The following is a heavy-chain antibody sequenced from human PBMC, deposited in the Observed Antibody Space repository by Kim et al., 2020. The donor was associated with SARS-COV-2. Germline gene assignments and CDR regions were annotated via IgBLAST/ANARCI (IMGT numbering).Heavy chain of an antibody. CDR3: ARGSGSYYNGWFDP. V-gene: IGHV4-39*01. J-gene: IGHJ5*02. D-gene: IGHD3-10*01. Sequence: SETLSLTCTVSGGSISSSSYYWGWIRQPPGKGLEWIGSIYYSGSTYYNPSLKSRVTISVDTSKNQFSLKLSSVTAADTAVYYCARGSGSYYNGWFDPWGQGTLVTVSS. CDR2: IYYSGST. CDR1: GGSISSSSYY.